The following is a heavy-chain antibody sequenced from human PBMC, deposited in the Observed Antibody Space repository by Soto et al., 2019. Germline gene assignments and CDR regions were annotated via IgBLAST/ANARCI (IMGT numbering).Heavy chain of an antibody. CDR1: GFSFISYA. D-gene: IGHD3-3*01. Sequence: ASVKVSCKSSGFSFISYAIHWVLQAPGQRLEWMGWINVATGNTKYSQHFQGRVTITRDTSASTAYMELNGLTSDDTAIYYCARERDDWSGYSFHFWCQGNLVTVFS. CDR3: ARERDDWSGYSFHF. J-gene: IGHJ4*02. CDR2: INVATGNT. V-gene: IGHV1-3*01.